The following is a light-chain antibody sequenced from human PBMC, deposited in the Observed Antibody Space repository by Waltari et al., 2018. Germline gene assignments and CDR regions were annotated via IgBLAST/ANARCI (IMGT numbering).Light chain of an antibody. V-gene: IGLV2-14*01. CDR2: EVS. CDR1: SSDVGGYNY. CDR3: SSYTSSSTLV. Sequence: QSALTQPASVSGSPGQSITIPCTGTSSDVGGYNYVSWYQQHPGKAPQLMIDEVSNRPSGVSNRFSGSKSGNTASLTISGLQAEDEADYYCSSYTSSSTLVFGGGTKLTVL. J-gene: IGLJ3*02.